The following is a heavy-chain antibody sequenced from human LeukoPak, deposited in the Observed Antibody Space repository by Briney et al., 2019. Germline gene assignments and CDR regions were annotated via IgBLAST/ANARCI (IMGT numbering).Heavy chain of an antibody. V-gene: IGHV1-69*05. J-gene: IGHJ5*02. CDR2: IIPIFGTA. D-gene: IGHD1-1*01. CDR3: ARGNDIYNWFDP. CDR1: GGTFSSYA. Sequence: ASVKVSSKASGGTFSSYAISWVRQAPGQGLEWMGGIIPIFGTANYAQKFQGRVTITTDESTSTAYMELSSLRSEDTAVYYCARGNDIYNWFDPWGQGTLVTVSS.